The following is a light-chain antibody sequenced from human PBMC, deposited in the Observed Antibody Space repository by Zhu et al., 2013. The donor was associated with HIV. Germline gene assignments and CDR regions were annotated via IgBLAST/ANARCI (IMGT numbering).Light chain of an antibody. CDR1: FGSVSTSYY. Sequence: QTVVTQEPSFSVSPGGTVTLTCGLRFGSVSTSYYPSWYQQTPGRAPRTLIYNTNTRSSGVPDRFSGSIVGSKAALTITGAQADDDSDYFCVLYMGSGISIFGGGTKLTVL. J-gene: IGLJ2*01. CDR2: NTN. CDR3: VLYMGSGISI. V-gene: IGLV8-61*01.